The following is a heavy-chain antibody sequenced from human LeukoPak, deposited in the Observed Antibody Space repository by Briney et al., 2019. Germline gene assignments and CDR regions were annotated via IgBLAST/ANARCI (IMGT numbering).Heavy chain of an antibody. CDR1: GYTFTSYA. Sequence: GASVKVSCKASGYTFTSYAMHWVRQAPGQRLEWMGWINAGNGNTKYSQEFQGRVTITRDTSASTAYMELSSLRSDDTAVYYCARGYYDILTGYYGYFDYWGQGTLVTVSS. CDR3: ARGYYDILTGYYGYFDY. D-gene: IGHD3-9*01. V-gene: IGHV1-3*01. J-gene: IGHJ4*02. CDR2: INAGNGNT.